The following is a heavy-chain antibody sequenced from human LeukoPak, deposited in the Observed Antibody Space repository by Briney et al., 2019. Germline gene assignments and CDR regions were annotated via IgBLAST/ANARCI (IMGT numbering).Heavy chain of an antibody. CDR2: IKEDGSEK. Sequence: GGSLRLSCAASGFTFSRYWMSWVRQAPGKGLEWVANIKEDGSEKYHVDSVKGRFTISRDNAKNSLYLQMNSLRAEDTAVYYCATLYRDYFDYWGQGTLVIVSA. CDR1: GFTFSRYW. V-gene: IGHV3-7*05. J-gene: IGHJ4*02. D-gene: IGHD2-8*01. CDR3: ATLYRDYFDY.